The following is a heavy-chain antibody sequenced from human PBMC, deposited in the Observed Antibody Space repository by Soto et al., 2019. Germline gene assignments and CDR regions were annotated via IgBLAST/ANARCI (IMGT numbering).Heavy chain of an antibody. CDR1: GYTFTSYG. D-gene: IGHD3-3*01. V-gene: IGHV1-18*01. J-gene: IGHJ4*02. Sequence: QVQLVQSGAEVKKPGASVKVSCKASGYTFTSYGIRWVRQAPGQGLEWMGWISAYNGNTNYAQKLQGRVTMTTDTSTGTAYMELRSLRSDDTAVYYCARASRQVLEWLSRPYDYWGQGTLVTVSS. CDR3: ARASRQVLEWLSRPYDY. CDR2: ISAYNGNT.